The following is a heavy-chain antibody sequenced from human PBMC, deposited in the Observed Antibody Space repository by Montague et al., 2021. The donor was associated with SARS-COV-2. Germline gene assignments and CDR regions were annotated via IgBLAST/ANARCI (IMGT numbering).Heavy chain of an antibody. D-gene: IGHD2-2*01. CDR3: ARERIVVVYYYYGMDV. V-gene: IGHV3-48*03. J-gene: IGHJ6*02. CDR1: GFTFSSYE. CDR2: ISSSGSII. Sequence: SLRLSCAASGFTFSSYEMNWVRQAPGKGLEWVSYISSSGSIIYYADSVKGRFTISRDNAKNSLYLQMNSLRAEDTAVYYCARERIVVVYYYYGMDVWGQGTTVTVSS.